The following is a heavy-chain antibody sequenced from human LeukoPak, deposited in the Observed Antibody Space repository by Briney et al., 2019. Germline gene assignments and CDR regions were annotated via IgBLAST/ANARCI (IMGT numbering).Heavy chain of an antibody. D-gene: IGHD5-18*01. CDR1: GFTFSSYW. Sequence: GGSLRLSCAASGFTFSSYWMHWVRQAPGKGLVWVSRINTDGSSTSYADSVKGRFTISRDNAKNTLYLQMNSLRAEDTAVYYCTLRGYSYGGSFDYWGQGTLVTVSS. CDR2: INTDGSST. V-gene: IGHV3-74*01. CDR3: TLRGYSYGGSFDY. J-gene: IGHJ4*02.